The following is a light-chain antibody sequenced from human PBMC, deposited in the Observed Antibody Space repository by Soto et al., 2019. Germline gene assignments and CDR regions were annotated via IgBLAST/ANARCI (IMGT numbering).Light chain of an antibody. CDR2: GAS. V-gene: IGKV3-20*01. CDR3: KQYGSPPFT. CDR1: QSVPTNY. Sequence: EIVLTQSPGTLSLSPGERATLSCRASQSVPTNYLAWYQQKPGQAPRLLIYGASSRATGIPDRFSGSGSGTDFTLALSRLEPEDFAVYQCKQYGSPPFTFAGGTKVEIK. J-gene: IGKJ4*01.